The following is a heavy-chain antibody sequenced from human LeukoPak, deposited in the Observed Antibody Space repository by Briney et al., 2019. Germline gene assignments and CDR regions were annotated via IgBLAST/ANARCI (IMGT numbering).Heavy chain of an antibody. CDR3: AKVSRDGYKSGMDV. V-gene: IGHV3-23*01. J-gene: IGHJ6*02. CDR2: ISGSGGST. Sequence: PGGSLRLSCAASGFTFSSYAMSWVRQAPGKGLEWVSAISGSGGSTYYADSVKGRFTISRDNSKNTLYLQKNSLRAEDTAVYYCAKVSRDGYKSGMDVWGQGTTVTVSS. D-gene: IGHD5-24*01. CDR1: GFTFSSYA.